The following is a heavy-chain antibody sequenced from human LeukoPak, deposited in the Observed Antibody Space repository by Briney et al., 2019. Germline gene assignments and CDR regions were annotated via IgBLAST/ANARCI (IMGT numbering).Heavy chain of an antibody. J-gene: IGHJ3*02. CDR3: ARDLRVAGTLWSFFAFDI. D-gene: IGHD6-19*01. Sequence: PSQTLSLTCAISGDSVSSNSAAWNWIRQSPSRGLEWLGRTYYRSKWYNDYAVSVKSRITINPDTSKNQFSLQLNSVTPEDTAVYYCARDLRVAGTLWSFFAFDIWGQGTMVTVSS. V-gene: IGHV6-1*01. CDR1: GDSVSSNSAA. CDR2: TYYRSKWYN.